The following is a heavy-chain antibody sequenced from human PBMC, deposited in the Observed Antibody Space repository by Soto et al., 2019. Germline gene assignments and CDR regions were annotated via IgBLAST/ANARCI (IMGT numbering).Heavy chain of an antibody. CDR2: IIPIFGTA. CDR3: ARGLRGIAAAGKDYYYYGMDV. V-gene: IGHV1-69*13. Sequence: ASVKVSCKASGGTFSSYAISWVRQAPGQGLEWMGGIIPIFGTANYAQKFQGRVTITADESTSTAYMELSSLRSEDTAVYYCARGLRGIAAAGKDYYYYGMDVWGQGTTVTVSS. J-gene: IGHJ6*02. CDR1: GGTFSSYA. D-gene: IGHD6-13*01.